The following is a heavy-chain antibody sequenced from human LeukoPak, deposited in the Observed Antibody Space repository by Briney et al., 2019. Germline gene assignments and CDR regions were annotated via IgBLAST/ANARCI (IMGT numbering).Heavy chain of an antibody. CDR3: VKGRVGYCSGGSCKERGYYYYGMDV. CDR1: GFTFSSYA. J-gene: IGHJ6*02. CDR2: ISSNGGST. Sequence: GGSLRLSCSASGFTFSSYAMHWVRQAPGKGLEYVSAISSNGGSTYYADSVKGRFTISRDNSKNTLYLQMSSQRAEDTAVYYCVKGRVGYCSGGSCKERGYYYYGMDVWGQGTTVTVS. V-gene: IGHV3-64D*09. D-gene: IGHD2-15*01.